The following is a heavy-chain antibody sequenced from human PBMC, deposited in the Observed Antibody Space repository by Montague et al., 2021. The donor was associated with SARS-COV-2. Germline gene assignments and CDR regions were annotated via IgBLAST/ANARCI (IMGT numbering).Heavy chain of an antibody. CDR1: RGSINTYY. CDR2: ISYSGST. CDR3: ARIWYSSGYQGIYYFDY. Sequence: SETLSLTCSVSRGSINTYYWSWIRQPPGKGLEWIGYISYSGSTDYNPSLKSRVTISVDTPKNQFSLKLSSVTAADTAVYYCARIWYSSGYQGIYYFDYWGQGTLVTVSS. D-gene: IGHD3-22*01. J-gene: IGHJ4*02. V-gene: IGHV4-59*01.